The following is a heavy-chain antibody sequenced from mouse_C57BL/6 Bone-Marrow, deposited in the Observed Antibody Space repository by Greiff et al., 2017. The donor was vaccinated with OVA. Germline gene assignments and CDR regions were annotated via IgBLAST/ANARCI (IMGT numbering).Heavy chain of an antibody. Sequence: VQLQQPGAELVRPGPSVKLSCKASGYTFTSYWMHWVKQRPGQGLEWIGVIDPSDSYTNYNQKFKGKATLTVDTSSSTAYMQLSSLTSEDSAVYYCAREDGYYFDYWGQGTTLTVSS. CDR2: IDPSDSYT. D-gene: IGHD2-3*01. CDR1: GYTFTSYW. CDR3: AREDGYYFDY. V-gene: IGHV1-59*01. J-gene: IGHJ2*01.